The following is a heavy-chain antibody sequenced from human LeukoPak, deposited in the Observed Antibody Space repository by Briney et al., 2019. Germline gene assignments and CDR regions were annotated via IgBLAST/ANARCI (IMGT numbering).Heavy chain of an antibody. CDR2: IIPILGIA. Sequence: ASVKASCKASGGTFSSYAISWVRQAPGQGLEWMGRIIPILGIANYAQKFQGRVTITADKSTSTAYMELSSLRSEDTAVYYCARDYYDSSVPTYYYYGMDVWGQGTTVTVSS. V-gene: IGHV1-69*04. D-gene: IGHD3-22*01. CDR1: GGTFSSYA. CDR3: ARDYYDSSVPTYYYYGMDV. J-gene: IGHJ6*02.